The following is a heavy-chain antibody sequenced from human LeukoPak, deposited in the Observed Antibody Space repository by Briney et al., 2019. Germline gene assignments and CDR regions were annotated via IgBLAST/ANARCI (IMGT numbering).Heavy chain of an antibody. Sequence: PSETLSLTCTVSGGSISSSSYYWGWIRQPPGKGLEWIGSIYYSGSTYYNPSLKSRVTISVDTSKNQFSLKLSSVTAADTVVYYCARHDWLFDYWGQGTLVTVSS. V-gene: IGHV4-39*07. J-gene: IGHJ4*02. D-gene: IGHD3-9*01. CDR1: GGSISSSSYY. CDR3: ARHDWLFDY. CDR2: IYYSGST.